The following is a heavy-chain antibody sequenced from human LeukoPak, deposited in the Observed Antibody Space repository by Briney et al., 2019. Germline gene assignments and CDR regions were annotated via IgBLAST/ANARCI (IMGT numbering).Heavy chain of an antibody. D-gene: IGHD6-13*01. CDR1: GYTFTSYD. CDR2: MNPNSGNT. Sequence: ASVKVSCKASGYTFTSYDINWVRQATGQGLELMGWMNPNSGNTGYAQKFQGRVTMTRNTSISTAYMELSSLRSEDTAVYYCARGIPNGYSSSWYQVENWFDPWGQGTLVTVSS. J-gene: IGHJ5*02. V-gene: IGHV1-8*01. CDR3: ARGIPNGYSSSWYQVENWFDP.